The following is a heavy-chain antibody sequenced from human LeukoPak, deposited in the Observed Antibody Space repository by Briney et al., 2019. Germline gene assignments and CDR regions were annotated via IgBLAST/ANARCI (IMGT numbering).Heavy chain of an antibody. CDR3: AKDLYFTS. CDR2: ITGPGGGT. Sequence: GGSLRLFCAASGLTFSDYPMYWVRQAPGKGLEWVSAITGPGGGTYYADSVKGRFTISRDNSKNTLYLQMNSLRAEDTALYYCAKDLYFTSWGQGALVIVSS. J-gene: IGHJ4*02. CDR1: GLTFSDYP. V-gene: IGHV3-23*01. D-gene: IGHD2-8*01.